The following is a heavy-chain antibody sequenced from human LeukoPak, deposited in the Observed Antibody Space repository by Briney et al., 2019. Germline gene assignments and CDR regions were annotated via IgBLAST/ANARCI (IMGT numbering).Heavy chain of an antibody. V-gene: IGHV3-23*01. CDR2: IIYSGGAT. J-gene: IGHJ4*02. D-gene: IGHD3-22*01. CDR3: AKDGLYYDGSEHVYYFDS. CDR1: GFTFSRSA. Sequence: PGGSLRLSCAASGFTFSRSAMTWVRQGPGTGLEFVASIIYSGGATYYADSVKGRFTISSDNSKNTLYLQMNSLRAEDTALYYCAKDGLYYDGSEHVYYFDSWGQGTLVTVSS.